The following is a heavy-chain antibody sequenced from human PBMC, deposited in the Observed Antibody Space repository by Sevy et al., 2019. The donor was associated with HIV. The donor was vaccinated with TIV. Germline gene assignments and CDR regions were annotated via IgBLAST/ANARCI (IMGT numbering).Heavy chain of an antibody. CDR3: ARGKVLFDY. J-gene: IGHJ4*02. V-gene: IGHV3-11*06. CDR1: GFTFSDYY. CDR2: INNSSRFI. Sequence: GGSLRLSCAASGFTFSDYYMSWIRQAPGKGPEWVSSINNSSRFINYVKSVKGRFTISRDNAKNSLYLQMNSLRAEDTAVYYCARGKVLFDYWGQGTLVTVSS.